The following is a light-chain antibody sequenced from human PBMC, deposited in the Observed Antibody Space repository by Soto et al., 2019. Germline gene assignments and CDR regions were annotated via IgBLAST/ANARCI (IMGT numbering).Light chain of an antibody. Sequence: EIVLTQSPGTLSLSPGERATLSCRASQSVSSSYLAWYQQKPGQAPRLLMYDASSRATGIPDRFSGSGSGTDFTLTISRLEPEDFAVCYCQQYGSSPWYTFGQGTKLEIK. CDR2: DAS. V-gene: IGKV3-20*01. CDR3: QQYGSSPWYT. J-gene: IGKJ2*01. CDR1: QSVSSSY.